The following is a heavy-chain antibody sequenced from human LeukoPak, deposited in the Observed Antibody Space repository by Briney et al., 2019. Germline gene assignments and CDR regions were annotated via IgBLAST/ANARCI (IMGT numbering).Heavy chain of an antibody. J-gene: IGHJ3*02. CDR3: ATIAAAAGLDAFDI. CDR1: GGSISSGGYY. V-gene: IGHV4-31*03. CDR2: IYYSGST. D-gene: IGHD6-13*01. Sequence: SQTLSLTCTVSGGSISSGGYYWSWIRQHPGKGLEWIGYIYYSGSTYYNPSLKSRVTISVDTSKNQFSLKLSSVTAADTAVYYCATIAAAAGLDAFDIWGQGTMVTVSS.